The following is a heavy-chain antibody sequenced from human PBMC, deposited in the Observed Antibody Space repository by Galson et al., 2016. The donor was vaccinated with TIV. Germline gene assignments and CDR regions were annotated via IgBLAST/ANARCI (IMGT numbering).Heavy chain of an antibody. CDR2: ISYDGSDQ. D-gene: IGHD4-17*01. CDR3: AKDPRLYGDYFLHYFDY. V-gene: IGHV3-30*18. CDR1: GFTFSDYG. J-gene: IGHJ4*02. Sequence: SLRLSCAASGFTFSDYGMHWDRQAPGKGLEWVAVISYDGSDQYYAGSVKGRFTISRDNSKNTLYLQMNSLRSDDTAMYYCAKDPRLYGDYFLHYFDYWGQGTLVTVSS.